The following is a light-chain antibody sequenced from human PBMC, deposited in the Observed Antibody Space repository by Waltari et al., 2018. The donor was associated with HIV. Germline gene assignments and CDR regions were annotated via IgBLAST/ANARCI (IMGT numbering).Light chain of an antibody. CDR3: GSWDSSLSALL. CDR1: PSNIGDDY. J-gene: IGLJ2*01. CDR2: DNN. V-gene: IGLV1-51*01. Sequence: QSVLTPPPSVSAAPGQKVTITCSGGPSNIGDDYVSWYQQFPGTAPKLLIYDNNKRPSGIPDRFSASKSGTSATLGITGLQTGDEAQYYCGSWDSSLSALLFGGGTKLTVL.